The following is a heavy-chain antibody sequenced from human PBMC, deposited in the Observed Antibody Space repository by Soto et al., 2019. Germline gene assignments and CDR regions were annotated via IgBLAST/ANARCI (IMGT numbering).Heavy chain of an antibody. D-gene: IGHD2-21*02. CDR1: GFTFSSYA. J-gene: IGHJ4*02. CDR2: ISYDGSNK. V-gene: IGHV3-30-3*01. Sequence: GGSLRLSCAASGFTFSSYAMHWVRQAPGKGLEWVAVISYDGSNKYYADSVKGRFTISRDNSKNTLYLQMNSLRAEDTAVYYCAKGPIVVVTVIDYWGQGTLVTVSS. CDR3: AKGPIVVVTVIDY.